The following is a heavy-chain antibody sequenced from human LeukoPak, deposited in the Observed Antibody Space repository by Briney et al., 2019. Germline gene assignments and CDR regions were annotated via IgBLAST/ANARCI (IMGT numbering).Heavy chain of an antibody. Sequence: SETLSLTCAVYGGSFSGYYWSWIRQPPGKGLEWIGEINHSGSTNYNPSLKSRVTISVDTSKNQFSLKLSSVTAADTAVYYCARVSRNYYDSRGYYSSGLLYFDYWGQGTLVTVSS. CDR2: INHSGST. D-gene: IGHD3-22*01. CDR1: GGSFSGYY. J-gene: IGHJ4*02. CDR3: ARVSRNYYDSRGYYSSGLLYFDY. V-gene: IGHV4-34*01.